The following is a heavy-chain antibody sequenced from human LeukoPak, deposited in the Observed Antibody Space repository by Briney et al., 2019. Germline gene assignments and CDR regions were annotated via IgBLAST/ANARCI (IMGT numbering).Heavy chain of an antibody. CDR3: ARSAVQANTPFYFDF. Sequence: GGSLRLSCSASGFSFSSYGMNWVRQAPGRGLKWVAYISAGSSNTFYADSVKGRFTISRDDADNFLHLQMNSLSAEDTAVYYCARSAVQANTPFYFDFWGQGALVTVSS. D-gene: IGHD1-26*01. CDR1: GFSFSSYG. J-gene: IGHJ4*02. CDR2: ISAGSSNT. V-gene: IGHV3-48*01.